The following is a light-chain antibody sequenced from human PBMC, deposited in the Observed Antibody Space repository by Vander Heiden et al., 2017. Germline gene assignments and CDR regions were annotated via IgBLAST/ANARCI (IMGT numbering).Light chain of an antibody. CDR3: QQLNSYLGV. Sequence: DIQLTQSPSFLSASVGDRVTITCRASQGISSYLAWHQQKPGKAPKLLIYAASTLQSGVPSRFSGSGSGTEFTLTISSLQPEDFATYYCQQLNSYLGVFGPGTKVDIK. CDR2: AAS. CDR1: QGISSY. J-gene: IGKJ3*01. V-gene: IGKV1-9*01.